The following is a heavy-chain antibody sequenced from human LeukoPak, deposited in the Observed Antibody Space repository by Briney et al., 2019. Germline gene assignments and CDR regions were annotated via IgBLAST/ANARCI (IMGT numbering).Heavy chain of an antibody. CDR2: IRSKIYGGTP. J-gene: IGHJ4*02. Sequence: GSIISGNWWSWVRQPPGKGLEWVGFIRSKIYGGTPEYAASVKGRFTISRDDSKGIAYLQMNSLKTEDTGVYYCTRDQTPYYWSQGTLVTVSS. V-gene: IGHV3-49*04. CDR1: GSIISGNW. CDR3: TRDQTPYY.